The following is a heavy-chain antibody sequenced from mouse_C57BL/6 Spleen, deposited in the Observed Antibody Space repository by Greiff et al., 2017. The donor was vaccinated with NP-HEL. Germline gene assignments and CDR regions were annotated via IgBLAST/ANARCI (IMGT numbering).Heavy chain of an antibody. V-gene: IGHV5-9-1*02. CDR1: GFTFSSYA. CDR3: TRGLYYGYDGDAMDY. D-gene: IGHD2-2*01. J-gene: IGHJ4*01. Sequence: ESGEGLVKPGGSLKLSCAASGFTFSSYAMSWVRQTPEKRLEWVAYISSGGDYIYYADTVKGRFTISRDNARNTLYLQMSSLQSEDTAMYYCTRGLYYGYDGDAMDYWGQGTSVTVSS. CDR2: ISSGGDYI.